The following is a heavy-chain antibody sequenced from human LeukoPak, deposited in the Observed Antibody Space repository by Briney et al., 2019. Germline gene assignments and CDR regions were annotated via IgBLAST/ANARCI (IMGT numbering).Heavy chain of an antibody. Sequence: GGSLRLSCAASGFTFSSYAMSWVRQAPGKGLEWVSLISWDGGSTYYADSVKGRFTISRDNSKNSLYLQMNSLRAEDTALYYCAKAGRFGEGDDWEWGQGTLVTVSS. CDR3: AKAGRFGEGDDWE. V-gene: IGHV3-43D*03. CDR1: GFTFSSYA. CDR2: ISWDGGST. J-gene: IGHJ4*02. D-gene: IGHD3-10*01.